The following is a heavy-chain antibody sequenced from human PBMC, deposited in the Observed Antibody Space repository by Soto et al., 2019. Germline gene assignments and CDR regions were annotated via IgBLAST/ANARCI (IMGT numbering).Heavy chain of an antibody. J-gene: IGHJ4*02. V-gene: IGHV3-30*18. CDR3: AKDQWVLVVAANFDY. Sequence: PGGSLRLSCAASGFTFSSYGMHWVRQAPGKGLEWVAVISYDGSNKYYADSVKGRFTISRDNSKNTLYLQMNSLRAEDTAVYYCAKDQWVLVVAANFDYSGQISLDTFSS. CDR1: GFTFSSYG. CDR2: ISYDGSNK. D-gene: IGHD2-15*01.